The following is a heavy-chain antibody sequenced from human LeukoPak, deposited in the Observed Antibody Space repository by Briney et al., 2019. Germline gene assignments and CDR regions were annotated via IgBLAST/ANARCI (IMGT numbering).Heavy chain of an antibody. CDR1: GFTLSSYA. Sequence: GGSLRLSCAASGFTLSSYAMHWVRQAPGEGLERGAVISYDGSNKYYADSVKGRFTISRDNSKNTLYLQLNSLRAEDTAVYYCASRSLQLWLLFDYWGQGTLVTVSS. J-gene: IGHJ4*02. CDR3: ASRSLQLWLLFDY. V-gene: IGHV3-30*01. D-gene: IGHD5-18*01. CDR2: ISYDGSNK.